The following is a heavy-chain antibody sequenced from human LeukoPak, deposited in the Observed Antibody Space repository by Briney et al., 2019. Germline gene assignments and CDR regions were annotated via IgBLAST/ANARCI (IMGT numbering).Heavy chain of an antibody. CDR2: IYTGDADT. V-gene: IGHV5-51*01. CDR1: GYSFTSYW. CDR3: ARPACSSTTCYLSFQY. J-gene: IGHJ1*01. Sequence: GSSLKICCKCSGYSFTSYWICWLRQMPGKGLEWMGIIYTGDADTRYSPAFQVQVTISADKSISTAYLQWSSLKASDTAMYYCARPACSSTTCYLSFQYWGQGTLVTVSS. D-gene: IGHD2-2*01.